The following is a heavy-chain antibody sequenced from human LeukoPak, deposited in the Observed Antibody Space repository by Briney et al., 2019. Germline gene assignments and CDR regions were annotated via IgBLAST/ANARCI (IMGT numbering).Heavy chain of an antibody. V-gene: IGHV3-7*01. CDR3: ARGGRKSYCSSTSCYNTPLNY. CDR1: GFTFSDYY. J-gene: IGHJ4*02. Sequence: PGGSLRLSCAASGFTFSDYYMSWIRQAPGRGLEWVANIKQDGSEKYYVDSVKGRFTISRDKAKTSLYLQMNSLRAEDTAVYYCARGGRKSYCSSTSCYNTPLNYWGQGTLVTVSS. CDR2: IKQDGSEK. D-gene: IGHD2-2*02.